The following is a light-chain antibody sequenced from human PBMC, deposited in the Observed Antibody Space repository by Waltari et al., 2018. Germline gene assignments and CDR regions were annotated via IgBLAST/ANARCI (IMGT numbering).Light chain of an antibody. CDR3: QSYDSYLRGV. CDR2: DNP. CDR1: SSNTGAGYD. V-gene: IGLV1-40*01. J-gene: IGLJ3*02. Sequence: QSVLTQPPSVSGAPGQRVTISCTGSSSNTGAGYDVHWYQQLPGTAPKPLVYDNPNRPSGVSDRFSASKSGTSASLAIPGLQAEDGADYYCQSYDSYLRGVFGGGTKLTVL.